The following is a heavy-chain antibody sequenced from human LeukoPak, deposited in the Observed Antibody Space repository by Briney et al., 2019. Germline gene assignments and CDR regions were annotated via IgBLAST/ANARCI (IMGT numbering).Heavy chain of an antibody. CDR2: VIPVLETS. V-gene: IGHV1-69*13. CDR1: GENLNNYL. CDR3: ARDQRTYYLGSGSYYKVGRLDF. D-gene: IGHD3-10*01. Sequence: ASVKVSCKSSGENLNNYLITWVRQAPGQGLEWMGGVIPVLETSNYAQKFRGRITITADESTNTAYMELRGLRSEDTAVYYCARDQRTYYLGSGSYYKVGRLDFWGQGTLVTVSS. J-gene: IGHJ4*02.